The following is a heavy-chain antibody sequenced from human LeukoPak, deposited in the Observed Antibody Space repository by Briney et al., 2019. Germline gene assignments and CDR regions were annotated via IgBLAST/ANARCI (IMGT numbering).Heavy chain of an antibody. V-gene: IGHV3-23*01. Sequence: RPGGSLRLSCAASGFTFAVYHMSWVRQAPGKGLEWVATIRGDGVYHADSVKGRFTISRDDSRSTVYLQMNFLRADDTAVYYCAKSRIEVAGTGGFDTWGQGTLVAVSS. CDR3: AKSRIEVAGTGGFDT. CDR2: IRGDGV. J-gene: IGHJ3*02. CDR1: GFTFAVYH. D-gene: IGHD6-19*01.